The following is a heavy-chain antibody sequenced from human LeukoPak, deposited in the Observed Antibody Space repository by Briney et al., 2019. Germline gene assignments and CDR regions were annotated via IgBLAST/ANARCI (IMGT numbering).Heavy chain of an antibody. CDR1: GFTFSFHS. D-gene: IGHD2-21*01. Sequence: PGGSLRLSCEASGFTFSFHSMIGVRQAPGKRLEWVSYIGSGGSPTHYAASVKGRFTISRDNVKNSLYLQMHSLTVEDTAVYYCAKHQRPYCTDECYCAIAAGGQGTLVTVSS. CDR2: IGSGGSPT. CDR3: AKHQRPYCTDECYCAIAA. V-gene: IGHV3-48*01. J-gene: IGHJ3*01.